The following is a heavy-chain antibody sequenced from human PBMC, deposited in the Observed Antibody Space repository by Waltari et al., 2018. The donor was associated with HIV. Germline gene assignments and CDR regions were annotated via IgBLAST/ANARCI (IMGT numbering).Heavy chain of an antibody. CDR3: TRGERTIFGFGAGMDV. CDR2: ISSNGGST. Sequence: EVQLVESGGGLVQPGGSLRLSCAAPGFTFSSYAMHWVRQATGKGLEYVSAISSNGGSTYDANAVKGRFTISRDNSKNTLYLQMGSLGAEDMAVYYCTRGERTIFGFGAGMDVWGQGTTVTVSS. V-gene: IGHV3-64*01. CDR1: GFTFSSYA. J-gene: IGHJ6*02. D-gene: IGHD3-3*01.